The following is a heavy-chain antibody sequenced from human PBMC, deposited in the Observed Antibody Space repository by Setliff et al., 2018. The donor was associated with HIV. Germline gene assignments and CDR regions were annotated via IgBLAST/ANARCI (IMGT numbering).Heavy chain of an antibody. J-gene: IGHJ4*02. CDR2: MNPNSGNT. V-gene: IGHV1-8*02. D-gene: IGHD5-12*01. CDR3: ARDPRFSGHAQAFDF. CDR1: GYTFGSYD. Sequence: ASVKVSCKASGYTFGSYDINWVRQATGQGLEWMGWMNPNSGNTGCAQKFQGRVTMTRDTSISTAYMELNNLKFEDTAVYYCARDPRFSGHAQAFDFWGQGSLVTVSS.